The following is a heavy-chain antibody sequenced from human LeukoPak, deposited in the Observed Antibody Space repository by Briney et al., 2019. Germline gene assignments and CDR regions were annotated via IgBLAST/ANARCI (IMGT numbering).Heavy chain of an antibody. D-gene: IGHD1-26*01. J-gene: IGHJ3*02. Sequence: ASVKVSCKASGYTFTSYDINWVRQATGQGLGWMGWMNPNSGNTGYAQKFQGRVTMTRNTSISTAYMELSSLRSEDTAVYYCARGAEWELLNTEGAFDIWGQGTMVTVSS. CDR2: MNPNSGNT. CDR3: ARGAEWELLNTEGAFDI. V-gene: IGHV1-8*01. CDR1: GYTFTSYD.